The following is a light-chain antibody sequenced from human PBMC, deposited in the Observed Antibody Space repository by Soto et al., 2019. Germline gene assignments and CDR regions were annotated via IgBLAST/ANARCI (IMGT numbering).Light chain of an antibody. V-gene: IGKV3D-20*02. J-gene: IGKJ1*01. Sequence: SASPLSASVADRFTIACRASQRLXSSYLAWYQQKPGQAPRVVXYAASTRQTGIPARLSGSGSGTDFTRTISRLDPEDCATYYCQQDSSATFTFGQGTKVDIK. CDR3: QQDSSATFT. CDR1: QRLXSSY. CDR2: AAS.